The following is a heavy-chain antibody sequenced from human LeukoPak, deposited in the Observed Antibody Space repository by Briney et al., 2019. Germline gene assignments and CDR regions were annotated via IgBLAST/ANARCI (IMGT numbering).Heavy chain of an antibody. CDR3: ARDGVRGSGSASPHFDY. V-gene: IGHV3-48*03. CDR2: ISSSGSTI. Sequence: GGSLRLSCAASGFTFSSYEMNWVRQAPGKGLEWVSYISSSGSTIYYADSVKGRFTISRDNDKNSLYLQMNSLRAEDTAVYYCARDGVRGSGSASPHFDYWGQGTLVTVSS. D-gene: IGHD3-10*01. J-gene: IGHJ4*02. CDR1: GFTFSSYE.